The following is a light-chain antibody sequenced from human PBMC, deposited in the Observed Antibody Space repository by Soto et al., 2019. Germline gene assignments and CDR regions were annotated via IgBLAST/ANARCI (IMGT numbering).Light chain of an antibody. CDR3: QKYDGVPWT. CDR1: QGISNS. J-gene: IGKJ1*01. V-gene: IGKV1-27*01. Sequence: DLPMTQSPASLSASVGDRVTITCRSSQGISNSLAWYQLKPGKGPKLLIYGASNLHSGVSPRFSGSGSGTDFTLTISSLQPEDVAIYYCQKYDGVPWTFGQGTKVEI. CDR2: GAS.